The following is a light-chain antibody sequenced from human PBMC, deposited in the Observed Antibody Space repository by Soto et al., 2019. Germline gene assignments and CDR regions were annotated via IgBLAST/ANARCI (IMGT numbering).Light chain of an antibody. Sequence: EIVLTQSPGTLSLSPGERATLSCRASQSVSSSYLAWYQQKPGQAPRLLIYGASGRATGIPDRFSGSGSGTDFTLTISRLEPEDFAVYYCQQYGNSSPVTFGQGTRLEIK. CDR1: QSVSSSY. CDR2: GAS. CDR3: QQYGNSSPVT. J-gene: IGKJ5*01. V-gene: IGKV3-20*01.